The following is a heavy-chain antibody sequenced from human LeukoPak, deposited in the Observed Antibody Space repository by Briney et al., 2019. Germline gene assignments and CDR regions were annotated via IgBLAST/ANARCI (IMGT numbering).Heavy chain of an antibody. CDR3: ARNTSSSPWFDP. J-gene: IGHJ5*02. CDR2: TFHRSKWYN. D-gene: IGHD6-6*01. Sequence: SQTLSLTCAISGDSVSSNSAAWNWVRQSPSRGLEWLGRTFHRSKWYNDYAVFVKSRITINPDTSKNQFSLEVTSVTAADTAVYYCARNTSSSPWFDPWGQGTLVTVSS. CDR1: GDSVSSNSAA. V-gene: IGHV6-1*01.